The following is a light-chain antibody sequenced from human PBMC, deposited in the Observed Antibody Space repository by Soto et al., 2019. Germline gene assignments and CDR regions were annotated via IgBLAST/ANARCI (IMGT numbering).Light chain of an antibody. CDR2: DAS. V-gene: IGKV1-13*02. CDR1: QGISSA. Sequence: AIQLTQSPSSLSASVGDRVTITCRASQGISSALAWYQQKPGKAPKLLIYDASSLESGVPSRFSGSGSRKDFTLTISSLQPEDFATYYCQQFNSYPRLTFGGGTKVEIK. CDR3: QQFNSYPRLT. J-gene: IGKJ4*01.